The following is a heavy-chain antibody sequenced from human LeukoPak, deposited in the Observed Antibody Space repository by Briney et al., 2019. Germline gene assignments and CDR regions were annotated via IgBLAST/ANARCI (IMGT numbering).Heavy chain of an antibody. CDR2: TSGGGGPT. Sequence: GGSLRLSCAASGFSFSNYAMSWVRQAPGKGLQWVSATSGGGGPTYYADSVKGRFTISRDNSKNTLYLQMNSLRAEDTAVYYCAKDVSYYEDWYFDLWGRGTLVTVSS. CDR1: GFSFSNYA. V-gene: IGHV3-23*01. CDR3: AKDVSYYEDWYFDL. D-gene: IGHD1-26*01. J-gene: IGHJ2*01.